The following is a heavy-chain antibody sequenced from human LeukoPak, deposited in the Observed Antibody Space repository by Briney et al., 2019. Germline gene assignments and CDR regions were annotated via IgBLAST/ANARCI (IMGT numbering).Heavy chain of an antibody. Sequence: QPGGSLRLSWAASGFAFSSYNMNWVRQAPGKGLEWISYIGSSGSPTHYADSVGGRFTISRDNAKNSLYLQTNSLRDEDTAVYFCARRPYSDTSGRLSDVWGQGTTVTVSS. V-gene: IGHV3-48*02. CDR3: ARRPYSDTSGRLSDV. CDR2: IGSSGSPT. J-gene: IGHJ6*02. D-gene: IGHD3-22*01. CDR1: GFAFSSYN.